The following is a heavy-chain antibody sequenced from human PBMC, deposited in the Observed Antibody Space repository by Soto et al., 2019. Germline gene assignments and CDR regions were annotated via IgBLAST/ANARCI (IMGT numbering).Heavy chain of an antibody. J-gene: IGHJ3*02. CDR1: GYSFTSYW. D-gene: IGHD2-2*01. V-gene: IGHV5-51*01. CDR2: IYPGDSDT. CDR3: ARFRYCSSTSCYRRAFDS. Sequence: PGESLKISCKGSGYSFTSYWIGWVRQMPGKGLGWMGIIYPGDSDTRYSPSFQGQVTISADKSTSTAYLQWSSLKASDTAMYYCARFRYCSSTSCYRRAFDSWGQGTMVTGSS.